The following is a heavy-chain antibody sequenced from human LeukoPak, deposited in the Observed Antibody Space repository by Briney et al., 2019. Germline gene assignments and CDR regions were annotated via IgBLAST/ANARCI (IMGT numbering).Heavy chain of an antibody. CDR3: AKDPAAIFQGWNDAFDI. CDR1: GFTFNNAW. J-gene: IGHJ3*02. CDR2: IKSKTDGGTT. V-gene: IGHV3-15*01. Sequence: GGSLRLSCAASGFTFNNAWMTWVRQVPGKGLEWVGRIKSKTDGGTTDYAAPVKGRFTISRDDSKNTLYLQMNSLRAEDTAVYYCAKDPAAIFQGWNDAFDIWGQGTMVTVSS. D-gene: IGHD2-2*01.